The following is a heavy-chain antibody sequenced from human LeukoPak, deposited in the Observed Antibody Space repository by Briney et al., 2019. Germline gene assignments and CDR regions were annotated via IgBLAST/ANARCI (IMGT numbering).Heavy chain of an antibody. D-gene: IGHD3-22*01. V-gene: IGHV4-30-2*01. Sequence: LRLSCAASGFTFDDYAMHWVRQAPGKGLEWIGYIYHSGSTYYNPSLKSRVTISVDRSKNQFSLKLSSVTAADTAVYYCASLYDSSGSFDYWGQGTLVTVSS. J-gene: IGHJ4*02. CDR3: ASLYDSSGSFDY. CDR2: IYHSGST. CDR1: GFTFDDYA.